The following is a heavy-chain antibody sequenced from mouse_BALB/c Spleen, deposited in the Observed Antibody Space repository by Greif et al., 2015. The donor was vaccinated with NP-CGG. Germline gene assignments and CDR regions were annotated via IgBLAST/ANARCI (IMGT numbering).Heavy chain of an antibody. CDR3: ARSDGYFDY. D-gene: IGHD2-3*01. V-gene: IGHV1-7*01. J-gene: IGHJ2*01. CDR1: GYTFTSYW. CDR2: INPSTGYT. Sequence: VQLVESGAELAKPGASVKMSCEASGYTFTSYWMHWVKQRPGQGLEWIGYINPSTGYTEYNQKFKDKATLTADKSSSTAYMQLSSLTSEDSAVYYCARSDGYFDYWGQGTTLTVSS.